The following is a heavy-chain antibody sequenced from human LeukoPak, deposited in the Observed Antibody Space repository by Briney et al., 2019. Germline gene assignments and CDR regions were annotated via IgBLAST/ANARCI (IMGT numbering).Heavy chain of an antibody. CDR2: IIPILGIA. V-gene: IGHV1-69*04. CDR3: ARGPPGRDFWSGFAKYYYYVDV. J-gene: IGHJ6*03. D-gene: IGHD3-3*01. Sequence: SVKVSCKASGGTFSSYAISWVRQAPGQGLEWMGRIIPILGIANYAQKFQGRVTITADESTSTAYMELSSLRSEDTAVYYCARGPPGRDFWSGFAKYYYYVDVWGKGTTVTVSS. CDR1: GGTFSSYA.